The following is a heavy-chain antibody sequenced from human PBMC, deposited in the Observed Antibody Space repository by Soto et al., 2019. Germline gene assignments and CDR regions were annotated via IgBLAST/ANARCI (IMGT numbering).Heavy chain of an antibody. CDR2: IRSKAYGGTT. CDR1: GFTFGDYA. J-gene: IGHJ4*02. CDR3: TRGHIWGAVPYYFDY. Sequence: EVQLMESGGGLVKPGRSLRLSCTASGFTFGDYAMSWFRQAPGKGLEWVGFIRSKAYGGTTEYAASVKGRFTISRDDSKSIAYLQMNSLKTEDTAVYYCTRGHIWGAVPYYFDYWGQGTLVTVSS. V-gene: IGHV3-49*05. D-gene: IGHD3-3*02.